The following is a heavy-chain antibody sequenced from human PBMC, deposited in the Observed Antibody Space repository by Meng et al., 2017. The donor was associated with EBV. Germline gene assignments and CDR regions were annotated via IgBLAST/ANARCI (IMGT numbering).Heavy chain of an antibody. CDR2: INPNSGGT. Sequence: VALVQSGAEVKKPGASVKVSCKASGYTFTGYYMHWVRQAPGQGLEWMGRINPNSGGTNYAQKFQGRVTMTRGTSISTAYMELSRLRSDDTAVYYCAKGADLAAAGTFWFDPWGQGTLVTVSS. D-gene: IGHD6-13*01. CDR3: AKGADLAAAGTFWFDP. CDR1: GYTFTGYY. J-gene: IGHJ5*02. V-gene: IGHV1-2*06.